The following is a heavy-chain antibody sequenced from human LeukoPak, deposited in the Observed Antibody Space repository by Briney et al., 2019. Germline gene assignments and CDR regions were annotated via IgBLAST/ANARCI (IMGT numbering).Heavy chain of an antibody. CDR3: ARVFLSSDDYVWGSFLGFDY. Sequence: RPGGSLRLSCAASGFTFDDYGMSWVRQAPGKGLEWVSGINWNGGSTGYADSVKGRFTISRDNAKNSLYLQMNSLRAEGTALYYCARVFLSSDDYVWGSFLGFDYWGQGTLVTVSS. CDR1: GFTFDDYG. CDR2: INWNGGST. J-gene: IGHJ4*02. D-gene: IGHD3-16*01. V-gene: IGHV3-20*04.